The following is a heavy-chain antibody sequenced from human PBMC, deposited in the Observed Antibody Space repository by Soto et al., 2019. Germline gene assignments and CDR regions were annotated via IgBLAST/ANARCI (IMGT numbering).Heavy chain of an antibody. CDR3: ARDPLLESKPHGYCSGGSCYGYYYGMDV. J-gene: IGHJ6*02. CDR1: GYAFTSYY. V-gene: IGHV1-46*01. Sequence: ASVKVSCKASGYAFTSYYMHWVRQAPGQGLEWMGIINPSGGSTSYAQKFQGRVTMTRDTSTSTVYMELSSLRSKDTAVYYCARDPLLESKPHGYCSGGSCYGYYYGMDVWGQGTTVTVSS. D-gene: IGHD2-15*01. CDR2: INPSGGST.